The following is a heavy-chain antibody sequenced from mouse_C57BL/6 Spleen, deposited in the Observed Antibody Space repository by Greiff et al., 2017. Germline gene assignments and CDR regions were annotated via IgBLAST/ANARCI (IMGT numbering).Heavy chain of an antibody. J-gene: IGHJ3*01. CDR3: VRGGREDYAWFAD. CDR2: IRSKSSNYAT. CDR1: GFTFNTYA. V-gene: IGHV10-3*01. Sequence: EVHLVESGGGLVQPKGSLKLSCAASGFTFNTYAMHWVRPAPGKGLEWVARIRSKSSNYATYYADSVKDRFTISRDDSQSILYLQMNNLKNEDTTMYYGVRGGREDYAWFADWGPGTLVTVSA. D-gene: IGHD2-4*01.